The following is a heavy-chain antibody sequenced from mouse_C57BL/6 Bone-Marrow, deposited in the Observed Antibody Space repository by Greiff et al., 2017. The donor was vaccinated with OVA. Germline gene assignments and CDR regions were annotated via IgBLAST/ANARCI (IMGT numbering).Heavy chain of an antibody. CDR3: ARSFDGSSYWYFDV. CDR2: INPSNGGT. V-gene: IGHV1-53*01. Sequence: VQLQQPGTELVKPGASVKLSCKASGYTFTSYWMHWVKQRPGQGLEWIGNINPSNGGTNYNAKFKSKATLTVDKSASTAYMQLSSMTSEDSAVYYCARSFDGSSYWYFDVWGTGTTVTVSS. J-gene: IGHJ1*03. D-gene: IGHD1-1*01. CDR1: GYTFTSYW.